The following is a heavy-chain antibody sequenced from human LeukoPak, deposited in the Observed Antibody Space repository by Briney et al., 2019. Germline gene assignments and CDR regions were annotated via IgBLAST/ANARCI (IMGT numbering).Heavy chain of an antibody. Sequence: PGGSLRLSCAGSGFTFSNYAMSWVRQAPGKGLEWVSSISGGGITTYYADSAKGRFTISRDNSKNTMFLQMNSLRVDDMAVYYCPRQSYASGWNPFDHWGQGILVTVSS. D-gene: IGHD6-19*01. CDR2: ISGGGITT. CDR1: GFTFSNYA. J-gene: IGHJ4*02. V-gene: IGHV3-23*01. CDR3: PRQSYASGWNPFDH.